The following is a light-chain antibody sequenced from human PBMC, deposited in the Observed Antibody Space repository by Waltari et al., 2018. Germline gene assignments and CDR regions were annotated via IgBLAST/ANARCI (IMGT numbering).Light chain of an antibody. Sequence: SYVVTQPPSVSVAPGETATITCGGDNFGTYSGHWYQQKAGQAPVLVLFYDRDRPSGIPDRFSGSNSGNTATQTISRVEAGDEARYYCHVWHPHVDPGVFGTGTEVTVL. CDR2: YDR. CDR1: NFGTYS. CDR3: HVWHPHVDPGV. V-gene: IGLV3-21*04. J-gene: IGLJ1*01.